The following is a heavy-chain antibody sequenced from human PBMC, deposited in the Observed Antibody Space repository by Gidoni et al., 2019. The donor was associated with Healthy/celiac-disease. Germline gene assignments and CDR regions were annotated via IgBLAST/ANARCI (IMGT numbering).Heavy chain of an antibody. J-gene: IGHJ5*02. CDR3: ARVRYYDTGSYYKDENWFDP. CDR2: IIPIVGIA. CDR1: GVTFSSYI. Sequence: QVHLVQSGAVLEYPGSSVNVSCKASGVTFSSYIISWVRQAPGQGLEWMGGIIPIVGIANYAEKLQGRVTITADKSKSTAYMEMSSLRSEDTAVYYCARVRYYDTGSYYKDENWFDPWGQGTLVTVSS. V-gene: IGHV1-69*02. D-gene: IGHD3-10*01.